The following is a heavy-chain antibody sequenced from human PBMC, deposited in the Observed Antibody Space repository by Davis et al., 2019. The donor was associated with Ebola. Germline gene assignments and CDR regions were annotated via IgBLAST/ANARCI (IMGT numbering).Heavy chain of an antibody. D-gene: IGHD5-18*01. CDR3: ARGRRYSYGPPRY. V-gene: IGHV4-34*01. CDR2: INHSGST. J-gene: IGHJ4*02. CDR1: GGSFSGSY. Sequence: MPSETLSLTCAVSGGSFSGSYWSWIRYPPGKGLEWIGEINHSGSTNYNPSLKSRVTISVDTSKNQFSLKLSSVTAADTAVYYCARGRRYSYGPPRYWGQGTLVTVSS.